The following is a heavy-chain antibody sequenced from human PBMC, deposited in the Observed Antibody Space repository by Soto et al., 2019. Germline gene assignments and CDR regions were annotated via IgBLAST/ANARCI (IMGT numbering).Heavy chain of an antibody. Sequence: PGGSLRLSCAASGFTFSSYWMHWVRQVPGKGLVWVSRIGSNGRSTNYADSVKGRFAISRDNAKNTLFLQMNSLRAEDTAVYYCARDVSNSIDYSGQATLVTVSS. V-gene: IGHV3-74*01. CDR1: GFTFSSYW. D-gene: IGHD4-4*01. J-gene: IGHJ4*02. CDR3: ARDVSNSIDY. CDR2: IGSNGRST.